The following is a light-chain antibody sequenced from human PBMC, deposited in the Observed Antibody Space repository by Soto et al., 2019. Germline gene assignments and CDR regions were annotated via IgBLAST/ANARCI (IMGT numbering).Light chain of an antibody. CDR3: QQYYSAPYT. CDR2: WAS. V-gene: IGKV4-1*01. CDR1: QSVLYSSNNKNY. J-gene: IGKJ2*01. Sequence: DIVMTQSPDSLAVSLGERATINCKSSQSVLYSSNNKNYLAWYQQKPGQPPKLLIYWASTRESGVPDRLSGSGSGTDFTLTISGLQAEDVAVYYCQQYYSAPYTVAQGTKLEIK.